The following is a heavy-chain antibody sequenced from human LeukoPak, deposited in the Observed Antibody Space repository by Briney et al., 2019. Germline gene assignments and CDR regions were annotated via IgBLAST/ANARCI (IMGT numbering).Heavy chain of an antibody. D-gene: IGHD2-21*02. V-gene: IGHV3-21*01. CDR1: GFTFSSYS. CDR2: ISSSSSYI. Sequence: GGSLRLSCAASGFTFSSYSMNWVRQAPGKGLEWVSSISSSSSYIYYADSVKGRFTISRDNANNSLYLQMNSLRAEDTAVYYCASDLAYCGGDCYSPFDYWGQGTLVTVSS. J-gene: IGHJ4*02. CDR3: ASDLAYCGGDCYSPFDY.